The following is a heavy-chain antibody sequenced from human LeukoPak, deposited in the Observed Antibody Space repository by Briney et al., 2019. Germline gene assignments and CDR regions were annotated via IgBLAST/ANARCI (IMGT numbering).Heavy chain of an antibody. Sequence: GGSLRLSCAASGFTFSSYTMKWVRQAPGKGLEWVSSISSSSSYIYYADSVKGRFTISRDNAKNSLFLQMNNLRAEDTAVYYCSRLSAMLRGPEPFYYFEYWGQGILVTVSS. CDR2: ISSSSSYI. CDR1: GFTFSSYT. V-gene: IGHV3-21*01. J-gene: IGHJ4*02. D-gene: IGHD3-10*01. CDR3: SRLSAMLRGPEPFYYFEY.